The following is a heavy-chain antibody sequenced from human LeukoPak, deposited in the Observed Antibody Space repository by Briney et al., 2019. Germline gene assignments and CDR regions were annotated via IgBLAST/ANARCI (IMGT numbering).Heavy chain of an antibody. V-gene: IGHV3-11*01. CDR2: ISGNGGDI. D-gene: IGHD1-26*01. J-gene: IGHJ4*02. Sequence: GGSLRLSCAASGFSFSNSYMCWIRQAPGKGPEWISYISGNGGDINYADSVKGRFTVSRDNAKNTLDLQMNSLRAEDTAVYFCAGGAGRVGGDDWGQGTLVTVSS. CDR3: AGGAGRVGGDD. CDR1: GFSFSNSY.